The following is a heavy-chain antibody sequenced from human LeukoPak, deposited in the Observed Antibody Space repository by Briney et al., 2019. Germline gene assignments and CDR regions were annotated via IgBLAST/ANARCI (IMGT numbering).Heavy chain of an antibody. Sequence: ASVKVSCKASGYTFTSYGISWVRQAPGQGLEWMGWISAYNGNTNYAQKFQGRVTITADESTSTAYMELSSLRSEDTAVYYCAREGRTGYSSGWLDYWGQGTLVTVSS. CDR2: ISAYNGNT. CDR1: GYTFTSYG. CDR3: AREGRTGYSSGWLDY. D-gene: IGHD6-19*01. J-gene: IGHJ4*02. V-gene: IGHV1-18*01.